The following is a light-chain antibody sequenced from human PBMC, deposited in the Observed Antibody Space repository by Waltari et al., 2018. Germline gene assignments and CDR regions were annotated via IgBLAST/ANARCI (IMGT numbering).Light chain of an antibody. CDR3: LQLNSYPLT. CDR1: QGISNY. V-gene: IGKV1-9*01. J-gene: IGKJ4*01. Sequence: DIQLTQSPSFLSASVGDRVTITCRASQGISNYLAWYQQKPGKAPKLLISAASTLQSGVPSRVSGSGSETEVTLTISSLQPEDFATYFCLQLNSYPLTFGGGTNVEIK. CDR2: AAS.